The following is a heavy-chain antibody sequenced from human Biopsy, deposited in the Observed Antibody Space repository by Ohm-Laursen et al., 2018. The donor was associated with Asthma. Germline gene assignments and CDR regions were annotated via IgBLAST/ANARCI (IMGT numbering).Heavy chain of an antibody. V-gene: IGHV3-23*01. CDR2: ITGSGGST. D-gene: IGHD3-22*01. J-gene: IGHJ4*02. Sequence: SLRLSCSAFGFTFSSYAMSWVRQAPGKGLEWVSLITGSGGSTYYADSVKGRFTISRDNSKNTLYLQMNSLRVDDTAIYFCAKGQNSATSGYFYNWGQGTLVTVSS. CDR1: GFTFSSYA. CDR3: AKGQNSATSGYFYN.